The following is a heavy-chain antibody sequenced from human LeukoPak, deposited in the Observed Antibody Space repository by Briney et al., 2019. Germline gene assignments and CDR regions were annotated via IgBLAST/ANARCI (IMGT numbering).Heavy chain of an antibody. CDR3: ASMTTVKYYFDY. J-gene: IGHJ4*02. D-gene: IGHD4-11*01. Sequence: SETLSLTCAVYGGSFSGYYWSWIRQPPGKGLEWIGEINHSGSINYNPSLESRVTISVDTSKNQFSLKLSSVTTADTAVYYCASMTTVKYYFDYWGQGTLVTVSS. V-gene: IGHV4-34*01. CDR2: INHSGSI. CDR1: GGSFSGYY.